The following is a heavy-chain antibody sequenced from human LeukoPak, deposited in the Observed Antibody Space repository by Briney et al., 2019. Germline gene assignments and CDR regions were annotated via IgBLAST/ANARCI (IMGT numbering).Heavy chain of an antibody. J-gene: IGHJ5*02. CDR1: GYTFTSYD. D-gene: IGHD2-2*01. Sequence: ASVKVSCKASGYTFTSYDVNWVRQATGQGLEWMGWMNPNSGNTGYAQRFQGRVTMTRNTSISTAYMELSSLRSEDTAVYYRARLRCTSCYRGWFDPWGQGTLVTVSS. CDR3: ARLRCTSCYRGWFDP. CDR2: MNPNSGNT. V-gene: IGHV1-8*01.